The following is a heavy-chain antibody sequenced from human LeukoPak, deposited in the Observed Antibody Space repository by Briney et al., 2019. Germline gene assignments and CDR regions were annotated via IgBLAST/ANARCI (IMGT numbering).Heavy chain of an antibody. J-gene: IGHJ5*02. D-gene: IGHD5-18*01. V-gene: IGHV1-69*01. CDR2: IIPIFGTA. Sequence: SVKVSCKASGGTFSRYAISWVRQAPGQGLEWMGGIIPIFGTANYAQKFQGRVTITADESTSTAYMELSSLRSEDTAVYYCARDRSLRELWLKIWFDPWCQGTLVTVSS. CDR1: GGTFSRYA. CDR3: ARDRSLRELWLKIWFDP.